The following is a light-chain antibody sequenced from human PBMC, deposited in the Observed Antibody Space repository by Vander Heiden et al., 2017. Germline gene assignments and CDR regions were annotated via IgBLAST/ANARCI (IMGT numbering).Light chain of an antibody. V-gene: IGKV1-9*01. CDR1: QGISSY. J-gene: IGKJ4*01. Sequence: IHFTQSPSSLSASVGDRVTITCRASQGISSYLAWYQQKPGKAPKLLIYAASTLQSGVPSRFSGSGSGTDFTLTISSLQPEDFATYYCQQANSYPPTFGGGTRLEIK. CDR2: AAS. CDR3: QQANSYPPT.